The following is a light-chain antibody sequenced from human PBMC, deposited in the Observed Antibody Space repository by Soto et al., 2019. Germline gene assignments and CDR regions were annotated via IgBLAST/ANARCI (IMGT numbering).Light chain of an antibody. CDR2: RAS. CDR1: QSISSW. J-gene: IGKJ4*02. CDR3: QHYNSEGT. Sequence: DIQMTQSPSTLSASIGDRVTITCRASQSISSWLAWYQQKPGKVPKLLIYRASTLESGVPSRFSGSGSGTEFTLTINNLQPDDFATYYCQHYNSEGTFGEGTKVEIK. V-gene: IGKV1-5*03.